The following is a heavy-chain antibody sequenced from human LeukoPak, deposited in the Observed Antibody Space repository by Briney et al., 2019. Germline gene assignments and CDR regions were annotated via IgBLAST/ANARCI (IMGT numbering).Heavy chain of an antibody. CDR2: INWNGGST. CDR1: GFTFDDYG. J-gene: IGHJ5*02. CDR3: ARARSSGWSDNWFDP. D-gene: IGHD6-19*01. Sequence: GRSLRLSCAASGFTFDDYGMSWVRQAPGKGLEWVSGINWNGGSTGYADSVKGRFTISRDNAKNSLYLQMNSLRAEDTALYHCARARSSGWSDNWFDPWGQGTLVTVSS. V-gene: IGHV3-20*01.